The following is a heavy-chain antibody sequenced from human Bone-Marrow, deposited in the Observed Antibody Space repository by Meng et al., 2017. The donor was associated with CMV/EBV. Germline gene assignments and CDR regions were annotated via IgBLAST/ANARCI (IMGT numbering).Heavy chain of an antibody. V-gene: IGHV1-69*10. D-gene: IGHD1/OR15-1a*01. J-gene: IGHJ6*02. Sequence: SVKVSCKASGGTFSSYAISWVRQAPGQGLEWMGGIIPILGIANYAQKFQGRVTITADKSTSTAYMELSSLRSEDTAGYYCARLKGITTLDVWGQGTTVTVSS. CDR2: IIPILGIA. CDR3: ARLKGITTLDV. CDR1: GGTFSSYA.